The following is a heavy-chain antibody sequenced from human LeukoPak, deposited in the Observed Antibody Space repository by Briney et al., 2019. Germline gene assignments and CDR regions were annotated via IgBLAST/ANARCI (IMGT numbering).Heavy chain of an antibody. CDR2: ISSDNGIP. CDR3: ADVAKGRFFFYYMDV. Sequence: ASVTVSCKASGNTYNKFGVTWVRQAPGQGLEWIGWISSDNGIPIYADKFQGRVTITSDKSKTTSYMEVRSLRSDDTAVYFCADVAKGRFFFYYMDVWGKGTTVTVSS. CDR1: GNTYNKFG. D-gene: IGHD3-10*01. J-gene: IGHJ6*03. V-gene: IGHV1-18*01.